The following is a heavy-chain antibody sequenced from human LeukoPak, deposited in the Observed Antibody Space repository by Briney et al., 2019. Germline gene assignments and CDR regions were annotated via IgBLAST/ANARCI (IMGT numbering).Heavy chain of an antibody. D-gene: IGHD1-26*01. CDR1: GFTFSDYW. J-gene: IGHJ4*02. CDR2: IKQDGSEK. V-gene: IGHV3-7*01. CDR3: ARVLGGGSLDY. Sequence: GGSLRLSCAASGFTFSDYWMNWVRQAPGKGLEWVANIKQDGSEKNSVDSVKGRFIISRDNAKNSLYLQMNSLRAEDTAVYYCARVLGGGSLDYWGQGTLVTVSS.